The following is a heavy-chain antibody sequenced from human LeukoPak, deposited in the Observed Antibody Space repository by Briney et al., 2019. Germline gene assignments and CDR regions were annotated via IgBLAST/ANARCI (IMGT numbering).Heavy chain of an antibody. CDR2: INSDGSST. D-gene: IGHD5-18*01. CDR1: GFTFSSYW. J-gene: IGHJ4*02. Sequence: GGSLRLSCAASGFTFSSYWMHWVRQAPGKGLVWVSRINSDGSSTSYADSVKGQFTISRDNAKNTLYLQMNSLRAEDTAVYYCARRADSYGFTYFDYWGQGTLVTVSS. CDR3: ARRADSYGFTYFDY. V-gene: IGHV3-74*01.